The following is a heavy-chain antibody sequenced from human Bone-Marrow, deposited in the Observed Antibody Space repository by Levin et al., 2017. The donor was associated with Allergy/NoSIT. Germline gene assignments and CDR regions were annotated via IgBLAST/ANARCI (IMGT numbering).Heavy chain of an antibody. CDR3: ARDPSPYSNYVANWFDH. V-gene: IGHV3-33*01. J-gene: IGHJ5*02. CDR1: GFTFSNYG. CDR2: TWYDESKT. D-gene: IGHD4-11*01. Sequence: GGSLRLSCAASGFTFSNYGLHWVRQAPGKGLEWVAVTWYDESKTYYADSVKGRFTISRDNSKNTLYLQMNGLRVEDAAVYYCARDPSPYSNYVANWFDHWGQGTLVTVSS.